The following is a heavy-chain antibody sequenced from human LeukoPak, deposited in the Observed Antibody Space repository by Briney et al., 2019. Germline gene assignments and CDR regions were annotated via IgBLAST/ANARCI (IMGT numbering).Heavy chain of an antibody. CDR3: ARHYHGDYLGNWFDP. V-gene: IGHV4-39*01. Sequence: NPSETLSLTCTVSGGSISSRSYYWGWIRQPPGKGLEWIGSIYYSGSTYYNPSLKSRVTISVDTSKNQFSLKLSSVTAADTAVYYCARHYHGDYLGNWFDPWGQGTLVTVSS. J-gene: IGHJ5*02. D-gene: IGHD4-17*01. CDR1: GGSISSRSYY. CDR2: IYYSGST.